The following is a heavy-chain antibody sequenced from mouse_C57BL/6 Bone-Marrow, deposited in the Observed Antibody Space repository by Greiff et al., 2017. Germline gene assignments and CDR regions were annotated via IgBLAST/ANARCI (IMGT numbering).Heavy chain of an antibody. D-gene: IGHD2-3*01. J-gene: IGHJ3*01. CDR2: IYPRDGST. Sequence: VQLQQSDAELVKPGASVKISCKVSGYTFTDHTIHWMKQRPEQGLEWIGYIYPRDGSTKYNEKFKGKATLTADKSSSTAYMQLNSLTSEDSAVYFCARPGNGYYETDAFAYWGRGTLVTVSA. V-gene: IGHV1-78*01. CDR1: GYTFTDHT. CDR3: ARPGNGYYETDAFAY.